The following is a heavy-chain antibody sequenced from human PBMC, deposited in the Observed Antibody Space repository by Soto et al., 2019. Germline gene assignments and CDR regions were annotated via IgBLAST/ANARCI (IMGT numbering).Heavy chain of an antibody. J-gene: IGHJ2*01. D-gene: IGHD3-22*01. V-gene: IGHV3-30-3*01. CDR2: ISYDGSNK. CDR1: GFTFSSYA. Sequence: QVQLVESGGGVVQPGRSLRLSCAASGFTFSSYAMHWVRQAPGKGLEWVAVISYDGSNKYYADSVKGRFTISRDNSKNTLYLQINSLRSEDTAVYYCARGLNYYDCSGYPVFVVYFALWCRGPLVTVSS. CDR3: ARGLNYYDCSGYPVFVVYFAL.